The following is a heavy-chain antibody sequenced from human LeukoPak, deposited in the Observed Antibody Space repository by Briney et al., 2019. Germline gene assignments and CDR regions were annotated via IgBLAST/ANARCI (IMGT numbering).Heavy chain of an antibody. CDR2: IYYSGST. V-gene: IGHV4-61*08. Sequence: SETLSLTCAVSGGSISSGGYYWSWIRQPPGKGLEWIGYIYYSGSTNYNPSLKSRVTISVDTSKNQFSLKLSSVTAADTAVYYCARDSVRGVSGMDVWGQGTTVTVSS. D-gene: IGHD3-10*01. CDR3: ARDSVRGVSGMDV. J-gene: IGHJ6*02. CDR1: GGSISSGGYY.